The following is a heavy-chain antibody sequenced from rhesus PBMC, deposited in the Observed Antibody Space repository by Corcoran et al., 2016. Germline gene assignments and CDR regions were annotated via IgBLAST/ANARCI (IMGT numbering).Heavy chain of an antibody. CDR2: IGGSSGST. CDR1: GYSISSGYG. D-gene: IGHD1-26*01. Sequence: QVQLQESGPGLVKPSETLSLTCAVSGYSISSGYGWSWIRQPPGKGLEWIGYIGGSSGSTNYNPALKSRVTISKDTSKNQFSLKLSSVTAADTAVYYCARGHNWNYGAFDFWGQGLRVTVSS. J-gene: IGHJ3*01. CDR3: ARGHNWNYGAFDF. V-gene: IGHV4-127*01.